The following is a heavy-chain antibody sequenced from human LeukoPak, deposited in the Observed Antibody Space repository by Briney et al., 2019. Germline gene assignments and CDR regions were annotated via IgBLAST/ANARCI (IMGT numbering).Heavy chain of an antibody. Sequence: GGPLRLSCAASGFTFSSYAMSWVRQAPGKGLEWVSAISGSGGSTYYADSVKGRFTISRDNSKNTLYLQMNSLRAEGTAVYYCADITMVQGYWGQGTLVTVSS. CDR2: ISGSGGST. V-gene: IGHV3-23*01. CDR3: ADITMVQGY. CDR1: GFTFSSYA. D-gene: IGHD3-10*01. J-gene: IGHJ4*02.